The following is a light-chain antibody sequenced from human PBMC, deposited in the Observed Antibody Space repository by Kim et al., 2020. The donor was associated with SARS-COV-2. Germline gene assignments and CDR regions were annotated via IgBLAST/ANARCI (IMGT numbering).Light chain of an antibody. CDR2: TAS. V-gene: IGKV1-8*01. CDR3: QQFYTYPFT. Sequence: ASAGDRVTSTCRASQDINNNLAWYQQKPGIAPKLLTYTASTLQNGIPSRFSGSGSGTEFTLTISCLQSEDFATYYCQQFYTYPFTFGPGTKVDIK. J-gene: IGKJ3*01. CDR1: QDINNN.